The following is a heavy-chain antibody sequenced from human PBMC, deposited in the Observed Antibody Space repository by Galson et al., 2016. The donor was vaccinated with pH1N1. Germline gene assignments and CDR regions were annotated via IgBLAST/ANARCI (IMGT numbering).Heavy chain of an antibody. J-gene: IGHJ4*01. CDR3: ARRTNPDFWSDYSIFDQ. CDR1: IGSFSGHY. V-gene: IGHV4-34*01. D-gene: IGHD3-3*01. Sequence: ATLSLTCAVYIGSFSGHYWTWIRQSPGKGLEWRGEIDDSGSPNYNPSLLGRVTISGDTSKNQFSLKVTSMTAADTAVYFSARRTNPDFWSDYSIFDQWGQGTRVTVTS. CDR2: IDDSGSP.